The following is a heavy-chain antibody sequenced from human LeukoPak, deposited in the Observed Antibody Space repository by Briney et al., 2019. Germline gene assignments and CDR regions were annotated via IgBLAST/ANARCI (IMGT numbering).Heavy chain of an antibody. Sequence: GGSLRLSCAASGFTFSSYSMSWVRQAPGKGLEWVSAISSSGGSTDYTDSVKGRFTISRDNSKNTLYLQMNSLRAEDTAVYYCAKKMSITAASQVDYWGQGALVTVSS. V-gene: IGHV3-23*01. CDR3: AKKMSITAASQVDY. CDR1: GFTFSSYS. CDR2: ISSSGGST. J-gene: IGHJ4*02. D-gene: IGHD1-20*01.